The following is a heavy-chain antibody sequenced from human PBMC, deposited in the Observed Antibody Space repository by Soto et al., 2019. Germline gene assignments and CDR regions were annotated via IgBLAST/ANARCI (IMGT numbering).Heavy chain of an antibody. V-gene: IGHV3-72*01. D-gene: IGHD2-8*01. CDR1: GFPFSDHH. J-gene: IGHJ4*02. CDR3: ARLMGTSFDL. Sequence: GGSLRLSCAASGFPFSDHHMDLVRQAPGKGLEWVGRARNKAHGYTTAYAASLKGRFTISRDDSKNSLSLQMNSLKTEDTAVYFCARLMGTSFDLWGQGTLVTVSS. CDR2: ARNKAHGYTT.